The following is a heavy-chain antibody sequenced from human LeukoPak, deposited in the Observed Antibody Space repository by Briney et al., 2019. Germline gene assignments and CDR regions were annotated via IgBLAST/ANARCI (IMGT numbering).Heavy chain of an antibody. CDR1: GGTFSSYA. CDR2: ITPIFGTA. Sequence: ASVKVSCKASGGTFSSYAISWVRQAPGQGLEWMGGITPIFGTANYAQKFQGRVTITTDESTSTAYMELSSLRSEDTAVYYCVRGYYDSSGYLPFDYWGQGTLVTVSS. J-gene: IGHJ4*02. V-gene: IGHV1-69*05. CDR3: VRGYYDSSGYLPFDY. D-gene: IGHD3-22*01.